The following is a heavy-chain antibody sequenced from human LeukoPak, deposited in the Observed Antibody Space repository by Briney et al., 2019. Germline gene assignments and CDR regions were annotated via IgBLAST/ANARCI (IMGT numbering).Heavy chain of an antibody. Sequence: SETLSLTCTVSGGSISSYYWSWIRQPPGKGLEWIGYIYYSGSTNYNPSLKSRVTISVDTSKNQFSLKLSSVTAADTAVYYCARDYGDLDDAFDIWGQGTMVTVSS. J-gene: IGHJ3*02. CDR1: GGSISSYY. CDR2: IYYSGST. D-gene: IGHD4-17*01. CDR3: ARDYGDLDDAFDI. V-gene: IGHV4-59*01.